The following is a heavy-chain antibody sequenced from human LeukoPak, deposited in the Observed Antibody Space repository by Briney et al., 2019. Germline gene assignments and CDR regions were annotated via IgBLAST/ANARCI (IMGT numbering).Heavy chain of an antibody. D-gene: IGHD1-14*01. Sequence: PGGSLRLSCVASGFTFSSYWMSWVRQAPGKGLEWVAHTSNDGSAKFFVDSLKGRFTISRDNAKNSLYLQMSSLRVEDTALYYCARLITSEAGRGMDVWGPGTTVTVSS. CDR3: ARLITSEAGRGMDV. V-gene: IGHV3-7*01. CDR1: GFTFSSYW. CDR2: TSNDGSAK. J-gene: IGHJ6*02.